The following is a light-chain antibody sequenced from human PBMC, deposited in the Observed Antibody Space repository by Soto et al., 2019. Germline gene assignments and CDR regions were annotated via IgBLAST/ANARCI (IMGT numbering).Light chain of an antibody. J-gene: IGLJ2*01. CDR1: SGHSTYA. CDR3: QTWGTGIQVI. Sequence: QPVLTQSPSASASLGASVNLTCTLSSGHSTYAIAWHQQQPEKGPRYLMKLNSDGSHSKGDGIPDRFSGSSSWAERYLTISSLQSEDEADYYCQTWGTGIQVIFGGGTKGTVL. V-gene: IGLV4-69*01. CDR2: LNSDGSH.